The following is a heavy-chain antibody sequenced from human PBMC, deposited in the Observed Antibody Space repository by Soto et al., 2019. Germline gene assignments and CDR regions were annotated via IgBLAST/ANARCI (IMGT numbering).Heavy chain of an antibody. CDR3: ARTYRLAYSSGWYDFDY. Sequence: QVQLQQSGPGLVKPSQTLSLTCAISGDSVSSNSAAWNWIRQSPSRGLEWLGRTYYRSKWYNDYAVSVKSRITINPDTSKNQFSLQLNSVTPEDTAVYYCARTYRLAYSSGWYDFDYWGQGTLVTVSS. CDR1: GDSVSSNSAA. CDR2: TYYRSKWYN. V-gene: IGHV6-1*01. D-gene: IGHD6-19*01. J-gene: IGHJ4*02.